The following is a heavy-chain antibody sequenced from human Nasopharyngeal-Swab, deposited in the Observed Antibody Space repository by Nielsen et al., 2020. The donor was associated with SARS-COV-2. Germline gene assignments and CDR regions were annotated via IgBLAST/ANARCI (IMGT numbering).Heavy chain of an antibody. CDR1: GGSVSSGSYY. D-gene: IGHD3-22*01. Sequence: SETLSLTCTVSGGSVSSGSYYWSWIRQPPGKGLEWIGYIYYSGSTNYNPSLESRVTISVDTSKNQFSLKLSSVTAADTAVYYCARAVGYYDSSGYCDYWGQGTLVTVSS. CDR3: ARAVGYYDSSGYCDY. CDR2: IYYSGST. V-gene: IGHV4-61*01. J-gene: IGHJ4*02.